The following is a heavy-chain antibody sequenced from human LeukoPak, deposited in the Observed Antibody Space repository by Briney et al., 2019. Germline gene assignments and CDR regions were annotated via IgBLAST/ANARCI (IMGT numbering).Heavy chain of an antibody. Sequence: GSLRLSFAASGFTFSSYGMHWVRQAPGKGLEWVAVIWYDGSNKYYADSVKGRFTISRDNSKNTLYLQMNSLRAEDTAVYYCARDGSYYDSGGYDYWGQGTLVTVSS. V-gene: IGHV3-33*01. J-gene: IGHJ4*02. D-gene: IGHD3-22*01. CDR3: ARDGSYYDSGGYDY. CDR2: IWYDGSNK. CDR1: GFTFSSYG.